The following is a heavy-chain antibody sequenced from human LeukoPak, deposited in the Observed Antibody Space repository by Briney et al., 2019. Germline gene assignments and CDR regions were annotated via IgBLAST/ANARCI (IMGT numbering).Heavy chain of an antibody. V-gene: IGHV4-34*01. CDR2: INHSGST. CDR1: GGSFSGYY. J-gene: IGHJ4*02. CDR3: ARGRGDIVLMVYAIRYYDC. D-gene: IGHD2-8*01. Sequence: SETLSLTCAVYGGSFSGYYWSWIRQPPGKGLEWIGEINHSGSTNYNPSLKSRVTISVDTSKNQFSLKLSSVTAADTAVYYCARGRGDIVLMVYAIRYYDCWGQGTLVTVSS.